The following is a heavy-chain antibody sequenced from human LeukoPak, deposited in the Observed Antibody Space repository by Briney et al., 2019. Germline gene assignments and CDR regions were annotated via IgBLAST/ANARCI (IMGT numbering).Heavy chain of an antibody. CDR1: GFTFSSYA. CDR2: ISGSGGST. V-gene: IGHV3-23*01. Sequence: GGSLRLSCAASGFTFSSYAMSWVRQAPGEGLGWVSAISGSGGSTYYADAVKGRFTISRDNSKSTLYLQMNSLRAEDTAVYYCAKAVQLWLVSYIDYWGQGTLVTVSS. CDR3: AKAVQLWLVSYIDY. D-gene: IGHD6-19*01. J-gene: IGHJ4*02.